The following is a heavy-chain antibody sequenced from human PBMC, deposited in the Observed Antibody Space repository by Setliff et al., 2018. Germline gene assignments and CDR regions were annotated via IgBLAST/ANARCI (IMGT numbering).Heavy chain of an antibody. Sequence: SETLSLTCAVYGGSFSGYYWSWIRQPPGKGLEWIGEINHSGSTYYNPSLKSRVTISVDTSKTQFSLNLRFVTAADTAVYYCARFGGSASVARFSPPIWGPGSLVTVSS. CDR3: ARFGGSASVARFSPPI. J-gene: IGHJ4*02. D-gene: IGHD3-10*01. V-gene: IGHV4-34*01. CDR1: GGSFSGYY. CDR2: INHSGST.